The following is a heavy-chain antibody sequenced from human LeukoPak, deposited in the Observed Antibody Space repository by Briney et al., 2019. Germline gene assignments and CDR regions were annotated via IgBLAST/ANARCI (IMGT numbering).Heavy chain of an antibody. Sequence: GGSLRLSCVASGFTFSSYAMSWVRQAPGRGLECVSAISGSGGSTYYIDSVKGRFTISRDNSKNTLYLQMNSLRAEDTAVYYCAKERNYYDSSGYKDWGQGTLVTVSS. CDR2: ISGSGGST. V-gene: IGHV3-23*01. CDR3: AKERNYYDSSGYKD. D-gene: IGHD3-22*01. J-gene: IGHJ4*02. CDR1: GFTFSSYA.